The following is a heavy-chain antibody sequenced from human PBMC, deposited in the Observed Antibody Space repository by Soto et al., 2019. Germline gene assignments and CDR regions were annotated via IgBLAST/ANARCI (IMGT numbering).Heavy chain of an antibody. D-gene: IGHD3-16*02. CDR1: GFTFSSYA. Sequence: QVQLVESGGGVVQPGRSLRLSCAASGFTFSSYAMHWVRQAPGKGLEWVAVISYDGSNKYYADSVKGRFTISRDNSKNTLYLQMYSLRAEDMVVYYCARGDGLGELSSILDYWGQGTLVTVSS. CDR2: ISYDGSNK. CDR3: ARGDGLGELSSILDY. J-gene: IGHJ4*02. V-gene: IGHV3-30-3*01.